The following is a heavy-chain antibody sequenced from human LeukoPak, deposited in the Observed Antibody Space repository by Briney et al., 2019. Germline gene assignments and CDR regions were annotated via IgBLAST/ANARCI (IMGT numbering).Heavy chain of an antibody. CDR3: AKGSSGWESFDF. J-gene: IGHJ4*02. CDR1: GFTFSSYA. Sequence: QPGGSLRLSCVASGFTFSSYAMSWVRQAPGKGLEWVSSLSGSGESTLYADSVKGRFTIYRDNSKNTLFLQMYSLRADDTAVYLCAKGSSGWESFDFWGQGTLVTVSS. CDR2: LSGSGEST. V-gene: IGHV3-23*01. D-gene: IGHD6-19*01.